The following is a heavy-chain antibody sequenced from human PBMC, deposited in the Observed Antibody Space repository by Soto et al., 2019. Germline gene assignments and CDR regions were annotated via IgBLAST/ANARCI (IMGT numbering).Heavy chain of an antibody. CDR1: GGPISSYY. V-gene: IGHV4-59*01. CDR3: ARGGGLYESTLYCAY. D-gene: IGHD2-21*01. CDR2: IYYSGST. J-gene: IGHJ4*02. Sequence: PSETLYLTCTVSGGPISSYYWSWIRQPPGKGLEWIGYIYYSGSTNYNPSLKSRVTISVDTSKNQFSLKLSSVTAADTAVYYCARGGGLYESTLYCAYWGQGTLCTVSA.